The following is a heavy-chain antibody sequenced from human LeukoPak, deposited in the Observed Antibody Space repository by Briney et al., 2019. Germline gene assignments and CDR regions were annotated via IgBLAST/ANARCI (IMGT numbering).Heavy chain of an antibody. D-gene: IGHD4-11*01. CDR2: ISGSGGST. J-gene: IGHJ4*02. Sequence: GGSLRLSCAASGFTFSSYAMSWVRQAPGKGLEWVSAISGSGGSTYYADSVKGRFTISRDNSKNTLYLQMNSLRAEDTAVYYCAKESYSNYHVEPHFDYWGQGTLVTVSS. V-gene: IGHV3-23*01. CDR3: AKESYSNYHVEPHFDY. CDR1: GFTFSSYA.